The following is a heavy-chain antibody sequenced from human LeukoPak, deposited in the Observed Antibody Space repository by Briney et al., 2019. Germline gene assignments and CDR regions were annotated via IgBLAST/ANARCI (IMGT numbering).Heavy chain of an antibody. D-gene: IGHD3-3*01. CDR2: ISAYNGNT. Sequence: ASVKVSCKASGYTFTSYGISWVRQAPGQGLEWMGWISAYNGNTNYAQKLQGRVTMTTDTSTSTAYVELRSLRSDDTAVYYCARSAYYDFWSGYYLPFDYWGQGTLVTVSS. CDR1: GYTFTSYG. CDR3: ARSAYYDFWSGYYLPFDY. V-gene: IGHV1-18*01. J-gene: IGHJ4*02.